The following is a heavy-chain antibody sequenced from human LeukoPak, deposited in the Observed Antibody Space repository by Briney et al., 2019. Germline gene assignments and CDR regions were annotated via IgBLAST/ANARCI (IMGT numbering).Heavy chain of an antibody. J-gene: IGHJ4*02. CDR2: MNPNSGNT. V-gene: IGHV1-8*01. CDR1: GYTFTSYD. Sequence: ASVKVSCKASGYTFTSYDINWVRQATGQGLEWMGWMNPNSGNTGYAQKFQGRVTMTRNTSISTAYMELSSLRSDDTAVYYCARERAFSGSPYFDYWGQGTLVTVSS. D-gene: IGHD1-26*01. CDR3: ARERAFSGSPYFDY.